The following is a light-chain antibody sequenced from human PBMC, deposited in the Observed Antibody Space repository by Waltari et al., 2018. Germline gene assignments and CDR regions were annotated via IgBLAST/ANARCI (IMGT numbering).Light chain of an antibody. CDR2: TDS. CDR3: QTTDSSGAWA. CDR1: ALSRKY. V-gene: IGLV3-25*03. Sequence: SHELTQPPSVSVSPGQTARITCSGDALSRKYAYWYQQKAGQAPVAVICTDSERPSGFPERFSGSTSGTSVTLTISGVQAEDEADYYCQTTDSSGAWAFGGGTKLTVL. J-gene: IGLJ3*02.